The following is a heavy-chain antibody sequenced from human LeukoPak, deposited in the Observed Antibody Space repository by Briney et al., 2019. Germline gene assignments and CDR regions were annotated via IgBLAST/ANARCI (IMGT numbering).Heavy chain of an antibody. J-gene: IGHJ4*02. CDR3: ARKYDFWSGRDY. Sequence: SETLSLTCTVSGGSISSYYWSWIRQPAGKGLEWIGRIYTSGSTDYNPSLKSRVTISVDRSKNQFSLKLSSVTAADTAVYYCARKYDFWSGRDYWGQGTLVTVSS. CDR1: GGSISSYY. CDR2: IYTSGST. D-gene: IGHD3-3*01. V-gene: IGHV4-4*07.